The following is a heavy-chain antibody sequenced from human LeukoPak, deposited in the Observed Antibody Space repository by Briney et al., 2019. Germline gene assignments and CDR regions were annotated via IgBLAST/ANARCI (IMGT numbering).Heavy chain of an antibody. D-gene: IGHD3-22*01. CDR2: IYNNGRT. J-gene: IGHJ3*02. V-gene: IGHV4-59*11. CDR1: GGSIRSHY. CDR3: ARDARYYDSSGYYVFDI. Sequence: SETLSLTCTVSGGSIRSHYWSWIRQPPGKGLEWIGYIYNNGRTDYNPSLKSRVIISLDTSKNQFSLKLTSVTAADTAVYYCARDARYYDSSGYYVFDIWGQGQRSPSLQ.